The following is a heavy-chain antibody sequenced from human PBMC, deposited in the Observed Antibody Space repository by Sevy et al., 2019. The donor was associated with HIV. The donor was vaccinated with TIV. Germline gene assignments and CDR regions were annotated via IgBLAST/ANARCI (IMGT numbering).Heavy chain of an antibody. CDR3: ARHHYGETITAGFDY. D-gene: IGHD4-17*01. J-gene: IGHJ4*02. V-gene: IGHV1-2*02. CDR2: INPNSGGT. Sequence: ASVKVSCKASGYTFTGYYMHWVRQAPGQGLEWMGWINPNSGGTNYAQKFQGRVTMTRDTSISTAYMELSRLRSDDTAVYYCARHHYGETITAGFDYWGQGTLVTVSS. CDR1: GYTFTGYY.